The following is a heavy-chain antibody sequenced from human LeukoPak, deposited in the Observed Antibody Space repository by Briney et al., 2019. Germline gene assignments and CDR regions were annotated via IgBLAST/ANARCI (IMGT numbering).Heavy chain of an antibody. D-gene: IGHD1-1*01. J-gene: IGHJ4*02. CDR2: ISSSGSYI. V-gene: IGHV3-21*01. CDR1: GFTFSTYS. Sequence: GGSLRLSCAASGFTFSTYSLNWIRQAPGKGLEWVSSISSSGSYIYYADSLKGRFTISRDNAKNSLYLQMNSLRAEDTAVYYCARGDNWNFAYLDYWGQGTLVTVSS. CDR3: ARGDNWNFAYLDY.